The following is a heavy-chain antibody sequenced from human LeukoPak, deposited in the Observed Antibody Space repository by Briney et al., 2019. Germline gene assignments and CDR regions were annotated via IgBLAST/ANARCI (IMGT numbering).Heavy chain of an antibody. CDR3: ASRRIAARPGWEADY. D-gene: IGHD6-6*01. Sequence: GGSLRLSCAASGFTFSSYWMHWVRQAPGKGLVWVSRINSDGSSTSYADSVKGRFTISRDNAKNTLYLQMNSLRAEDTAVYYCASRRIAARPGWEADYWGQGTLVTVSS. J-gene: IGHJ4*02. CDR1: GFTFSSYW. V-gene: IGHV3-74*01. CDR2: INSDGSST.